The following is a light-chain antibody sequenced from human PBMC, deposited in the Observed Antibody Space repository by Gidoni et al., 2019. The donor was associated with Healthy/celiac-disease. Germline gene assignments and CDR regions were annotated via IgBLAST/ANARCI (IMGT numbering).Light chain of an antibody. V-gene: IGLV3-1*01. CDR1: KLGDKY. CDR2: QDS. J-gene: IGLJ2*01. CDR3: QAWDSSTGV. Sequence: SYELTQPPSVSVPPGQTASITCSGEKLGDKYACWYQQKPGQSPVLVIYQDSKRPSGVPERVSGSTSGNTATLTISGTQAMDEADYYCQAWDSSTGVFGGGTKLTVL.